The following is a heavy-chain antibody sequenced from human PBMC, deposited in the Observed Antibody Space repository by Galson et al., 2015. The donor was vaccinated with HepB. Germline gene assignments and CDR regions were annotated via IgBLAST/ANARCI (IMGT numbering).Heavy chain of an antibody. J-gene: IGHJ5*01. CDR1: GFAFDSHA. CDR3: AKGYGLFDS. D-gene: IGHD5-18*01. CDR2: ITGQGDST. Sequence: SLRLSCAASGFAFDSHAMSWVRQAPGRGLEWISGITGQGDSTFYADSVKGRFTVSKDNSNNMLYLQMSSLRAEDAGLYFCAKGYGLFDSWGQGILVTVSS. V-gene: IGHV3-23*01.